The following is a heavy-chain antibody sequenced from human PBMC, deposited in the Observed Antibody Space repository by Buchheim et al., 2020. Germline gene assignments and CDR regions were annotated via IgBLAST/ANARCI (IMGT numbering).Heavy chain of an antibody. D-gene: IGHD2-21*02. CDR2: ISGSGGST. CDR1: GSTFSSYA. CDR3: AKDGCGGDCYSSGLDP. Sequence: EVQLLESGGGLVQPGGSLRLSCAASGSTFSSYAMSWVRQAPGKGLEWVSAISGSGGSTYYADSVKGRFTISRDNSKNTLSLQMNSLRAEDTAVYYCAKDGCGGDCYSSGLDPWGQGTL. J-gene: IGHJ5*02. V-gene: IGHV3-23*01.